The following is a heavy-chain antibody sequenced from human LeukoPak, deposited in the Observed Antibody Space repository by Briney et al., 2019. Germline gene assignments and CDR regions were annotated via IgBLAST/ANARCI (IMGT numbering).Heavy chain of an antibody. CDR2: IGTAGDT. CDR1: GFTFSSYD. Sequence: PGGSLRLSCAASGFTFSSYDMHWVRQATGKGLEWVSAIGTAGDTYYPGSVKGRFTISRENAKNSLYLQMNSLRAGDTAVYYCARMGLGYCSSTSCYSYGMDVWAKGPRSPSP. V-gene: IGHV3-13*04. J-gene: IGHJ6*02. CDR3: ARMGLGYCSSTSCYSYGMDV. D-gene: IGHD2-2*01.